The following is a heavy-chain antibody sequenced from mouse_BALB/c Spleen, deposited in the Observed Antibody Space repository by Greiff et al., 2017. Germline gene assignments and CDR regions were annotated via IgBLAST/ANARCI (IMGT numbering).Heavy chain of an antibody. V-gene: IGHV2-6-7*01. CDR1: GFSLTGYG. Sequence: VQLQESGPGLVAPSQSLSITCTVSGFSLTGYGVNWVRQPPGKGLEWLGMIWGDGSTDYNSALKSRLSISKDNSKSQVFLKMNSLQTDDTARYYCARGGLGSKAWLAYWGQGTLVTVSA. J-gene: IGHJ3*01. CDR3: ARGGLGSKAWLAY. CDR2: IWGDGST. D-gene: IGHD1-1*01.